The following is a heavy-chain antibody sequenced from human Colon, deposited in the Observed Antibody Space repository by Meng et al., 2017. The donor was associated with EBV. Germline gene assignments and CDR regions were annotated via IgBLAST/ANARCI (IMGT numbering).Heavy chain of an antibody. D-gene: IGHD3-10*01. CDR3: ARASYGSGSPLGESWFDP. Sequence: QRQLNQWGAGLFKPSDTLAHACAVYGGSFSGYFWNWNRQPPGKGLESIGEINHSGSTNYNPSLKSRVTISVDTSKNQFSLKLSSVTAADTAVYYCARASYGSGSPLGESWFDPWGQGTLVTVSS. CDR1: GGSFSGYF. J-gene: IGHJ5*02. CDR2: INHSGST. V-gene: IGHV4-34*01.